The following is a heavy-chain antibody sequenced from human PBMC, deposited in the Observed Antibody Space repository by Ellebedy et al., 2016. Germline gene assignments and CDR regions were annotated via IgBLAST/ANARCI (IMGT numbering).Heavy chain of an antibody. CDR2: MSHDDGAK. CDR3: AREIRFYASASSDC. V-gene: IGHV3-30-3*01. J-gene: IGHJ4*02. Sequence: GESLKISCAASGFTLENFPMHWVRQAPGKGLEWVAAMSHDDGAKYYADSVKGRFTISSDISRNSLYLQMNSLRPDDTAVYYCAREIRFYASASSDCWGQGTLVTVAS. D-gene: IGHD3-10*01. CDR1: GFTLENFP.